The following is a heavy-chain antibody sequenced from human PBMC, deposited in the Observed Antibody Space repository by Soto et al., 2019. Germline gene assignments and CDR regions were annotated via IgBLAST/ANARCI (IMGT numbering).Heavy chain of an antibody. D-gene: IGHD3-10*01. J-gene: IGHJ4*02. Sequence: QVQLVQSGAEVKKPGSSVKVSCKASGGTFSSYTISWVRQAPGQGLEWLGRIIPILGIANYAQKFQGRVTITADKSTSTAYMELSSLRSEDTAVYYCATGGSGVTLAYWGQGTLVTVSS. V-gene: IGHV1-69*02. CDR1: GGTFSSYT. CDR2: IIPILGIA. CDR3: ATGGSGVTLAY.